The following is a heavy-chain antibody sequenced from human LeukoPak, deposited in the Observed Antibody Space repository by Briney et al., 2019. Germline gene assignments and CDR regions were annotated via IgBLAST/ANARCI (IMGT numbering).Heavy chain of an antibody. D-gene: IGHD1-26*01. J-gene: IGHJ4*02. Sequence: GGSLRLSCAASGFTFTKYWMTWVRQAPGKGLEWVGNIKQDGSDKNYMDSVKGRFTISRDNTKNSVYLQMSSLRAEDTAVYYCAKGISGSSNFDYWGQGTLVTVSS. CDR2: IKQDGSDK. CDR1: GFTFTKYW. V-gene: IGHV3-7*01. CDR3: AKGISGSSNFDY.